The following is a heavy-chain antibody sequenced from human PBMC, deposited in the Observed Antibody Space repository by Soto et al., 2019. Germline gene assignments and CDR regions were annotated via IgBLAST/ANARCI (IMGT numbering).Heavy chain of an antibody. V-gene: IGHV1-69*02. Sequence: QVQLVQSGAEVKKPGSSVKVSCKASGDTFSFYTINWVRQAPGLGLEWVGRINPILSMSNYAQKFQGRVTMTADKSTNTAYMELRSLRSEDTAMYICATSYGSGYRAFDSWGQGALVTVSS. D-gene: IGHD3-10*01. CDR2: INPILSMS. CDR1: GDTFSFYT. J-gene: IGHJ4*02. CDR3: ATSYGSGYRAFDS.